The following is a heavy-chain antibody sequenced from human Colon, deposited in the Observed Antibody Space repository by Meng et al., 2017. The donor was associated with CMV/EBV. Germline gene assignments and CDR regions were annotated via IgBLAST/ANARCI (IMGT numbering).Heavy chain of an antibody. Sequence: ASVKVSCKASGYSFISYGIGWARQAPGQGLEWMGWINGYNGDTIYAQNLQGRVTMTTDTPTSTAYMEVRSLRSDDTAVYYCARGLQNGFFDYWGQGTLVTVSS. D-gene: IGHD4-11*01. CDR2: INGYNGDT. CDR3: ARGLQNGFFDY. J-gene: IGHJ4*02. V-gene: IGHV1-18*01. CDR1: GYSFISYG.